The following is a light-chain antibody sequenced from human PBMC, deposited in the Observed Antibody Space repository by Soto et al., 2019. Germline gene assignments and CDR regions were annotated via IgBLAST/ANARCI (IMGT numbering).Light chain of an antibody. CDR2: EVN. V-gene: IGLV2-8*01. CDR1: NSDVGGYNY. J-gene: IGLJ1*01. Sequence: QSALTQPPSASGSPGQSVAISCTGTNSDVGGYNYVSWYQQHPGKAPELMIYEVNKRPSGVPDRFSGSKSGNTASLTVSGLQAEDEADYYCSSYAGSSNVFGTGTKLTVL. CDR3: SSYAGSSNV.